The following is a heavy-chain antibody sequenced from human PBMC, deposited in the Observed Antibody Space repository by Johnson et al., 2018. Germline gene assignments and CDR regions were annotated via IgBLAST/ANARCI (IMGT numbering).Heavy chain of an antibody. CDR1: GFNINSYI. Sequence: VQLVESGGGLAQPRGSXRLSCADSGFNINSYIMTWVSEAPGKGLDWVSTLSTRGAYTYYADAVKGRFTISRANSKNTLSLQMTSLRAADTAVYYCAKVGTGDAFDIGGQVTMLPVSS. J-gene: IGHJ3*02. CDR2: LSTRGAYT. CDR3: AKVGTGDAFDI. V-gene: IGHV3-23*04. D-gene: IGHD7-27*01.